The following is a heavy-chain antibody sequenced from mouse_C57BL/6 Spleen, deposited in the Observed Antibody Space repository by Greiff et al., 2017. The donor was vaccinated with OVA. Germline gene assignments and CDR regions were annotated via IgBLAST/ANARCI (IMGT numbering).Heavy chain of an antibody. V-gene: IGHV1-9*01. J-gene: IGHJ2*01. Sequence: VKVVESGAELMKPGASVKLSCKATGYTFTGYWIEWVKQRPGHGLEWIGEILPGSGSTNYNEKFKGTATFTADTSSNTAYMQLSGLTAEDSASYCCARRDDGYFGDYWGKGTTLTVSS. CDR3: ARRDDGYFGDY. D-gene: IGHD2-3*01. CDR1: GYTFTGYW. CDR2: ILPGSGST.